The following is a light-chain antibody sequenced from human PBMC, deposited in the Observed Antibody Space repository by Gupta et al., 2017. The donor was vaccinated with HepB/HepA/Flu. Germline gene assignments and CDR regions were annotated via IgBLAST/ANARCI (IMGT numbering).Light chain of an antibody. Sequence: QLVLTHSPSASASLGASVKLTCTLSSDHSSNAIAWHQRPAKGPRYLMRLNSDGSHSTGAAIPDRFSGYSAGADLYPTIAHRQAEAEDYYYWQAWDTGILVFGAGTKGTVL. CDR1: SDHSSNA. J-gene: IGLJ1*01. CDR3: QAWDTGILV. V-gene: IGLV4-69*01. CDR2: LNSDGSH.